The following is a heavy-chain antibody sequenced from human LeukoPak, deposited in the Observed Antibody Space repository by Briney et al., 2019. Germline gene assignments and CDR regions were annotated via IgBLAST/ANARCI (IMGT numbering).Heavy chain of an antibody. D-gene: IGHD3-22*01. CDR2: IYSGGST. Sequence: GGSLRLSCAASGFTVTNNYMSWVRQAPGKGLEWVSVIYSGGSTYYADSVKGRFTISRDNSKNTLYLQMNSLRAEDTAVYYCARGPPNTYYYDSSGYYFDYWGQGTLVTVSS. CDR1: GFTVTNNY. J-gene: IGHJ4*02. CDR3: ARGPPNTYYYDSSGYYFDY. V-gene: IGHV3-53*01.